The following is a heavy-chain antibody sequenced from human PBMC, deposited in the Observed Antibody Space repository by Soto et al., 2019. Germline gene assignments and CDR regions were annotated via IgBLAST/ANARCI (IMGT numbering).Heavy chain of an antibody. CDR1: GGSISSYY. D-gene: IGHD6-19*01. CDR2: IYYSGST. CDR3: ARRGSSGWYWYFDL. Sequence: PSDTLSLTCTVSGGSISSYYWSWIRQPPGKGLEWIGYIYYSGSTNYNPSLKSRVTMSVDTSKNQFSLKLSSVTAADTAVYYCARRGSSGWYWYFDLWGRGTLVT. V-gene: IGHV4-59*08. J-gene: IGHJ2*01.